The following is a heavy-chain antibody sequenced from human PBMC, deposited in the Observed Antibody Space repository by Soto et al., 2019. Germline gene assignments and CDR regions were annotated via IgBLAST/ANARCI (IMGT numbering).Heavy chain of an antibody. CDR1: GYSFTSYW. CDR2: IFPGDSDT. D-gene: IGHD6-13*01. CDR3: ARKPPSYNTNWFFDY. V-gene: IGHV5-51*01. J-gene: IGHJ4*02. Sequence: GESLKISCKAFGYSFTSYWIAWVRQMPGKGLEWMGIIFPGDSDTRYSPSFQGQVTISADKSISTAYLQWSSLKASDTAMYYCARKPPSYNTNWFFDYWGQGTRVIVSS.